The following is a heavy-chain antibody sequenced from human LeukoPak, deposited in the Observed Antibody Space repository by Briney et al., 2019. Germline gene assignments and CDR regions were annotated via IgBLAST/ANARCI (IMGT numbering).Heavy chain of an antibody. Sequence: GGSLRLSCTASGFIFGDYAMHWVRQAPGKGLEWVAAIAFDDTDRYYIDSVKGRFTISRDDSKNTLYLHMTSLRAEDTAVYYCTNSDDYGDYWGQGTLVTVSS. CDR2: IAFDDTDR. J-gene: IGHJ4*02. CDR3: TNSDDYGDY. CDR1: GFIFGDYA. V-gene: IGHV3-30*04.